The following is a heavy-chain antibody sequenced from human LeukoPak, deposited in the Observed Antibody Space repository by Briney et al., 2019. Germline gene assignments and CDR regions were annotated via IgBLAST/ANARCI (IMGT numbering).Heavy chain of an antibody. CDR3: ARHRGSGSYYSYYYYYMDV. CDR2: INHSGST. Sequence: SETLSLTCDVYGGSFSGYYWSWIRQSPGKGLEWIGEINHSGSTNYNPSLKSRVTISVDTSKNQFSLKLSSVTVADTAVYYCARHRGSGSYYSYYYYYMDVWGKGTTVTISS. D-gene: IGHD3-10*01. J-gene: IGHJ6*03. CDR1: GGSFSGYY. V-gene: IGHV4-34*01.